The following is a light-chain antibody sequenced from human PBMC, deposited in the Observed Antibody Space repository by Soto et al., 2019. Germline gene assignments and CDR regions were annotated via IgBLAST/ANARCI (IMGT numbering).Light chain of an antibody. V-gene: IGLV2-14*03. CDR1: SSDIGAYDY. CDR2: DVS. Sequence: QSVLTQPASVSGSPGQSITISCTGTSSDIGAYDYVFWYQQHPGGDPKLLIYDVSSRPSGVSSRFSGSKSGNTASLTISGLQADDVSDYYCSSFADSSARDDVFGVGTKLTVL. CDR3: SSFADSSARDDV. J-gene: IGLJ1*01.